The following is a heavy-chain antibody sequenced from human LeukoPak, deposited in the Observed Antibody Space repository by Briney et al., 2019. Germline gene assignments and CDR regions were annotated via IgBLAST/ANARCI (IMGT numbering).Heavy chain of an antibody. Sequence: GGSLRLSCAASGFTFSSYAMSWVRQAPGKGLEWVSLINDSGGNTYYADSVKGRFTISRDDSKNTLFLQMSSLRAEDTAVYYCAKTSAGIRGGYFDYWGQGTLVTVSS. J-gene: IGHJ4*02. CDR2: INDSGGNT. CDR3: AKTSAGIRGGYFDY. CDR1: GFTFSSYA. D-gene: IGHD3-10*01. V-gene: IGHV3-23*01.